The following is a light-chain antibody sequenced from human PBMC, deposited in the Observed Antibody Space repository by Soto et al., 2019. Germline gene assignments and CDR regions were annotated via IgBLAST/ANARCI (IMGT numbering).Light chain of an antibody. V-gene: IGKV3-20*01. J-gene: IGKJ5*01. CDR2: DTS. CDR3: QQYGSSPPA. CDR1: QILRNSY. Sequence: EIVFTQSPGTLSFSAWERATLSFGASQILRNSYLAWYQQKSGQAPRLLIYDTSGRATGVPDRYSASGSGTDFTLTISRLEPEDFAVYYCQQYGSSPPAFGQGTRLEIK.